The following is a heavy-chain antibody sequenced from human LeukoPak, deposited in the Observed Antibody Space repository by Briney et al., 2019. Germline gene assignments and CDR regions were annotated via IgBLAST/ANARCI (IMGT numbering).Heavy chain of an antibody. V-gene: IGHV3-9*01. D-gene: IGHD2-2*01. CDR3: AKDMFPAAAKAHFDY. J-gene: IGHJ4*02. CDR2: ISWNSGSI. Sequence: GRSLRLSCAASGFTFDDYAMHWVRQAPGKGLEWVSGISWNSGSIGYADSVKGRFTISRNNAKNSLYLQMNSLRAEDTALYYCAKDMFPAAAKAHFDYWGREPWSPSPQ. CDR1: GFTFDDYA.